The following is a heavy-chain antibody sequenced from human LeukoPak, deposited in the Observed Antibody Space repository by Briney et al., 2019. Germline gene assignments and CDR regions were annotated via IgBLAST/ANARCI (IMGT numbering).Heavy chain of an antibody. CDR2: FNPNSGGT. CDR3: ARGGTLRLGALFCFGY. Sequence: EASVKVSCKASGYTFTGYYMHWVRQAPGQGLEWMGWFNPNSGGTNYAQNFQGRVTMTRDTSISTANMELSRLRSDDTAVYYCARGGTLRLGALFCFGYWGQGTLVTVSS. D-gene: IGHD3-16*01. J-gene: IGHJ4*02. CDR1: GYTFTGYY. V-gene: IGHV1-2*02.